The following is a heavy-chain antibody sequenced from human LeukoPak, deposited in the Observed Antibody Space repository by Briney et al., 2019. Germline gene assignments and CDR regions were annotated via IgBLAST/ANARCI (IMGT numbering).Heavy chain of an antibody. CDR3: AEVLAVAGGY. V-gene: IGHV3-23*01. J-gene: IGHJ4*02. Sequence: PGGSLRLSCAASGFTFSTNAMSWVRQAPGKGLEWVSTISGSGGSTYYADSVEGRFTISRDSSKNTLYLQMNSLRVEDTAVYYCAEVLAVAGGYWGQGTLVTVSS. CDR1: GFTFSTNA. D-gene: IGHD6-19*01. CDR2: ISGSGGST.